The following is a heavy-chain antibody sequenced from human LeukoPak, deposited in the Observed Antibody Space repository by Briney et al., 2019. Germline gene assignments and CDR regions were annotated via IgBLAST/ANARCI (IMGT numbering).Heavy chain of an antibody. CDR2: IYHRGST. V-gene: IGHV4-38-2*02. CDR3: ARGAEYYAIWRGYAGYSDY. D-gene: IGHD3-3*01. J-gene: IGHJ4*02. CDR1: GYSISTAYY. Sequence: PSETLSLTCSVSGYSISTAYYWGWIRQPPGKGLEWVGSIYHRGSTYCNPSLRSRVTISLDRSKKKFSLKLTSVTAADTAVYFCARGAEYYAIWRGYAGYSDYWGQGISVTVSS.